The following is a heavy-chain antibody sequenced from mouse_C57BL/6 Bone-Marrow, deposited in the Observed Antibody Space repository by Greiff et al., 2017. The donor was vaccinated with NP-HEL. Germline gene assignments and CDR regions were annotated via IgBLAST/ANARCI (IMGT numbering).Heavy chain of an antibody. D-gene: IGHD1-1*01. CDR2: IYPGSGST. J-gene: IGHJ1*03. CDR1: GYTFTSYW. CDR3: ARLGDYYGAGGYFDV. Sequence: QLQQPGAELVKPGASVKMSCKASGYTFTSYWITWVKQRPGQGLEWIGDIYPGSGSTNYNEKFKSKATLTVDTSSSTAYMQLSSLTSEDSAVYYCARLGDYYGAGGYFDVWGTGTTVTVSS. V-gene: IGHV1-55*01.